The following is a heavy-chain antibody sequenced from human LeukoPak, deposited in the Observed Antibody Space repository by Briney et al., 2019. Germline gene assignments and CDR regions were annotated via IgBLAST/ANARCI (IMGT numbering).Heavy chain of an antibody. CDR2: FYPGGTT. J-gene: IGHJ3*01. CDR3: ARDALVPDGFDL. D-gene: IGHD6-13*01. V-gene: IGHV3-66*01. Sequence: PGGSLRLSCAASGFTVSSNYMIWVRQPPGMGLEWVSVFYPGGTTYYADSVKGRFSISRDNSKNIVSLQVNSLRAEDTAVYYCARDALVPDGFDLWGQGTMVTVSS. CDR1: GFTVSSNY.